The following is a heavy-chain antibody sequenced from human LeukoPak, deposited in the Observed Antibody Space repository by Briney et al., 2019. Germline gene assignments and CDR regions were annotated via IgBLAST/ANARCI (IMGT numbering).Heavy chain of an antibody. D-gene: IGHD6-19*01. Sequence: GGSLRLSCAASGFTFSSYAMSWVRQAPGKGLEWVSGISGSGTSTYYANSVKGRFTISRDNSKNTMSLQMNSLRAEDTALYYCARGKGIAVSSFDSWGQGTLVTVSS. CDR3: ARGKGIAVSSFDS. J-gene: IGHJ4*02. V-gene: IGHV3-23*01. CDR1: GFTFSSYA. CDR2: ISGSGTST.